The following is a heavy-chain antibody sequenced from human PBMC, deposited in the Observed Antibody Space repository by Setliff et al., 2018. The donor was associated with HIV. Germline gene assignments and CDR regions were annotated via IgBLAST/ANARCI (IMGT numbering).Heavy chain of an antibody. CDR2: IIPILGIA. V-gene: IGHV1-69*04. D-gene: IGHD2-2*01. CDR1: GGTFSSYT. CDR3: ARDFGGYCSSMSCPGLFDP. J-gene: IGHJ5*02. Sequence: SVKVSCKASGGTFSSYTISWVRQAPGQGLEWMGRIIPILGIANYAQKFQGRVTITADKSTSTAYMELSGLRSEDTAVYYCARDFGGYCSSMSCPGLFDPWGQGTLVTVSS.